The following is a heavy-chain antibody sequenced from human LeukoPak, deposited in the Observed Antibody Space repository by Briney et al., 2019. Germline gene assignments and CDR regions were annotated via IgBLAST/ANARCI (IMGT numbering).Heavy chain of an antibody. J-gene: IGHJ4*02. V-gene: IGHV1-8*02. CDR3: ARDWTFDY. CDR2: MNPNSGNT. Sequence: ASVKVSCKASGYTFTSYDINWVRQATGQGLEWMGWMNPNSGNTGYAQKLQGRVTMTTDTSTSTAYMELRSLRSDDTAVYYCARDWTFDYWGQGTLVTVSS. CDR1: GYTFTSYD. D-gene: IGHD3/OR15-3a*01.